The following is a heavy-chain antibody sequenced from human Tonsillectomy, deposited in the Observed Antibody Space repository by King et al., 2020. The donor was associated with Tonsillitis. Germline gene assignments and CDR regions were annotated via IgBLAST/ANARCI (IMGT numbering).Heavy chain of an antibody. CDR2: ISSSSSYI. CDR1: GFTFSSYS. CDR3: ARVDGITIWT. J-gene: IGHJ4*02. V-gene: IGHV3-21*01. D-gene: IGHD3-10*01. Sequence: VQLVESGGGLVKPGGSLRLSCAASGFTFSSYSMNWVRQAPGKGLEGVSSISSSSSYIYYADSVKGRFTISRDNAKNSLYLQMNSLRAEDTAVYYCARVDGITIWTWGQGTLVTVSS.